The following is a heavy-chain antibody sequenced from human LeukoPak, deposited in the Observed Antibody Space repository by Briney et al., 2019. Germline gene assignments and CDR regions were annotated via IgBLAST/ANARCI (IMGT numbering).Heavy chain of an antibody. D-gene: IGHD6-13*01. Sequence: GGSLRLSCAASGFTFSSYWMSWVRQAPGKGLEWVANIKPDGIEKNYVDSVKGRFTISRDNAKNSLYLQMNSLRAEDSALYYCARGQQLVHWGQGALVTVSS. CDR2: IKPDGIEK. CDR1: GFTFSSYW. V-gene: IGHV3-7*04. J-gene: IGHJ4*02. CDR3: ARGQQLVH.